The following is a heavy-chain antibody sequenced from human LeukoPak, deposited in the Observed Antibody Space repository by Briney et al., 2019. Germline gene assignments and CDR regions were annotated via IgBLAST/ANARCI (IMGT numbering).Heavy chain of an antibody. CDR2: ISWNSGSI. Sequence: GGSLRLSCAASGFTFSSYAMHWVRQAPGKGLEWVSGISWNSGSIGYADSVKGRFTISRDNAKNSLYLQMNSLRAEDMALYYCAKAASAAYCSSTSCYFDYWGQGTLVTVSS. CDR1: GFTFSSYA. V-gene: IGHV3-9*03. J-gene: IGHJ4*02. CDR3: AKAASAAYCSSTSCYFDY. D-gene: IGHD2-2*01.